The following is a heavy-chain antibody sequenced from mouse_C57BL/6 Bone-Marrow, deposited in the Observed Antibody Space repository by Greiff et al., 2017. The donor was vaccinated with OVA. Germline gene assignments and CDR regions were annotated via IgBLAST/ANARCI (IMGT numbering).Heavy chain of an antibody. J-gene: IGHJ3*01. CDR3: ASHYYGSSYAAD. Sequence: VQLVESGAELAKPGASVKLSCKASGYTFTSYWMHWVKQRPGQGLEWIGYINPSSGYTKYNQKFKDKATLTADKSSSTAYMQLSSLTYEDSAVYYCASHYYGSSYAADWGQGTLVTVSA. CDR1: GYTFTSYW. CDR2: INPSSGYT. V-gene: IGHV1-7*01. D-gene: IGHD1-1*01.